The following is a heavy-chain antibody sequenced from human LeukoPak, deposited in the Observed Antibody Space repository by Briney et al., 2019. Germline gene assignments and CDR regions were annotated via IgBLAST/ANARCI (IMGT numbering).Heavy chain of an antibody. V-gene: IGHV4-31*11. CDR3: ARDNWNYHGYYYGMDV. CDR2: IYYSGST. J-gene: IGHJ6*02. Sequence: SETLSLTCAVSGGSISSGGYSWSWIRQHPGKGLGWIGYIYYSGSTYYNPSLKSRVTISVDTSKNQFSLKLSSVTAADTAVYYCARDNWNYHGYYYGMDVWGQGTTVTVSS. D-gene: IGHD1-7*01. CDR1: GGSISSGGYS.